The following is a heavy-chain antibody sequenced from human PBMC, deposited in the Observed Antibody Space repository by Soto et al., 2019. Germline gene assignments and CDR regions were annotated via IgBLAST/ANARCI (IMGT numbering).Heavy chain of an antibody. V-gene: IGHV3-30*18. CDR1: GFTFSSYG. CDR3: AKDRDTAMAQAYYYGMDV. J-gene: IGHJ6*02. D-gene: IGHD5-18*01. CDR2: ISYDGSNK. Sequence: GGSMRLCCAASGFTFSSYGMHWVRQAPGKGLEWVAVISYDGSNKYYADSVKGRFTISRDNSKNTLYLQMNSLRAEDTAVYYCAKDRDTAMAQAYYYGMDVWVQGTTVTVSS.